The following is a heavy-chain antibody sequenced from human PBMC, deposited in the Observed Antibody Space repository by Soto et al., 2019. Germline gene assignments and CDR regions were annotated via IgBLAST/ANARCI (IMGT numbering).Heavy chain of an antibody. CDR1: GFTFSSYS. Sequence: GGSLRLSCAASGFTFSSYSMNWVRQAPGKGLEWVSTISGSTGNTYYADSVKGRFTISRDNSKNTLYLQMNSLRAEDTAVYYCAKDLGELLFDYFEYWGQGALVTVSS. CDR3: AKDLGELLFDYFEY. D-gene: IGHD3-10*01. CDR2: ISGSTGNT. V-gene: IGHV3-23*01. J-gene: IGHJ4*02.